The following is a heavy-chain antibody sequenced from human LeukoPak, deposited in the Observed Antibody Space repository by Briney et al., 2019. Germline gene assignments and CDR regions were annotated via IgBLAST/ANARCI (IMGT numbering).Heavy chain of an antibody. V-gene: IGHV3-9*03. CDR3: AKDFGSRDQLLVIAFDV. CDR2: ISPNSDTL. CDR1: GCTFSEHA. D-gene: IGHD2-2*01. J-gene: IGHJ3*01. Sequence: GRSLRHPYAPSGCTFSEHAKHWARQAPGKAVEWGSGISPNSDTLGYVDSVKSRLTISRDNAKKSLYLQVNSLRAEDIALYYCAKDFGSRDQLLVIAFDVWGQGTMVTVSP.